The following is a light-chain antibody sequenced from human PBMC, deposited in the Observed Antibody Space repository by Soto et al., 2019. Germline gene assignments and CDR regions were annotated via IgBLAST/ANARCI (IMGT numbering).Light chain of an antibody. CDR1: QSVSSSY. J-gene: IGKJ5*01. CDR3: QQRSNWPIT. Sequence: IVLTQSPGTLSLSPAERATLSCRAMQSVSSSYLAWYQQKPGQAPRHLIYDASNRATGSPARFSGSGSGTDFTLTISSIEPEDFAVYYCQQRSNWPITFGQGTRLEIK. V-gene: IGKV3-11*01. CDR2: DAS.